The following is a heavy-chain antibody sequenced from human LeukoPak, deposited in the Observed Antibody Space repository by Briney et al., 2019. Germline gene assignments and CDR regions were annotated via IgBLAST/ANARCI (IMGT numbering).Heavy chain of an antibody. CDR2: IRYDGSNK. D-gene: IGHD4-17*01. V-gene: IGHV3-30*02. Sequence: PGGSLRLSCAASGFTFSSYGMHWVRQAPGKGLDWVAFIRYDGSNKYYADSVKGRFTISRDNSKNTLYLQMNSLRAEDTAVYYCARGGYGDYELPDYWGQGTLVTVSS. CDR1: GFTFSSYG. CDR3: ARGGYGDYELPDY. J-gene: IGHJ4*02.